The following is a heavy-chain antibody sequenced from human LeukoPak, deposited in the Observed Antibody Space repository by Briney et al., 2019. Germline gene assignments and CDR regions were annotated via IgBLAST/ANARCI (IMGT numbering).Heavy chain of an antibody. J-gene: IGHJ4*02. CDR2: ISSSSTYI. D-gene: IGHD3-22*01. V-gene: IGHV3-21*01. CDR3: ARGVEGIAVVTDY. CDR1: GFTFSSYT. Sequence: GGSLRLSCAASGFTFSSYTMNWVRQAPGKGLEWVSSISSSSTYIYYADSLKGRFTISRDNPKNSLFLQMNSLRAEDTAVYYCARGVEGIAVVTDYWGQGTLVTVSS.